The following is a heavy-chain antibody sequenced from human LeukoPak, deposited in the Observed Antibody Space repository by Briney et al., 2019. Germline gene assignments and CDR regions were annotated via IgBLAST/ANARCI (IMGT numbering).Heavy chain of an antibody. CDR1: GGSISSYY. V-gene: IGHV4-59*01. D-gene: IGHD5-18*01. J-gene: IGHJ5*02. Sequence: SETLSLTCTVSGGSISSYYWSWIRQPPGKGLEWIGYIYYSGSTNYNPSLKSRVTISVDTSKNQFSLKLSSVTAADTAVYYCARDNAPGYIYGSIWFDPWGQGTLVTVSS. CDR3: ARDNAPGYIYGSIWFDP. CDR2: IYYSGST.